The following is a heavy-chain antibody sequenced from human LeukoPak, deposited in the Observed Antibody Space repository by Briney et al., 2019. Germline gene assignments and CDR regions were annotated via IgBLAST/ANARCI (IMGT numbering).Heavy chain of an antibody. J-gene: IGHJ4*02. CDR2: IKQDGSEK. CDR3: ARTFYGDYDY. D-gene: IGHD4-17*01. Sequence: GGSLRLSCAASGFTFSSYWMSWVRHAPGKGREWGANIKQDGSEKYYVHSVKGRFTITRDNAKNSLYLQMNSLRAEDTAVYYCARTFYGDYDYWGQGTLVTVSS. V-gene: IGHV3-7*01. CDR1: GFTFSSYW.